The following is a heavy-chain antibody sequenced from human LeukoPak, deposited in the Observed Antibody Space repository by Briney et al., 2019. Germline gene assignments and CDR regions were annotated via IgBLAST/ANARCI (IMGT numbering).Heavy chain of an antibody. D-gene: IGHD1-26*01. CDR3: ARMYSGSYGGIDY. Sequence: SETLSLTCTVSGGSIKRYYWSWIRQPAGKGPEWIGRIYSSGRTDYNPSLKSRVTMSVDTSKNQFSLKLSSVTDADTAVYYCARMYSGSYGGIDYWGQGTLVTVAS. J-gene: IGHJ4*02. V-gene: IGHV4-4*07. CDR1: GGSIKRYY. CDR2: IYSSGRT.